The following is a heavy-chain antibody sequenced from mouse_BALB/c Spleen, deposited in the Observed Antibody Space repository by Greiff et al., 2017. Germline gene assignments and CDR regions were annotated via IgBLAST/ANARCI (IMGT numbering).Heavy chain of an antibody. D-gene: IGHD1-1*02. CDR2: ISSGGST. V-gene: IGHV5-6-5*01. J-gene: IGHJ3*01. CDR3: ARGGLTMTTSGAWFAY. Sequence: EVMLVESGGGLVKPGGSLKLSCAASGFTFSSYAMSWVRQTPEKRLEWVASISSGGSTYYPDSVKGRFTISRDNASNILYLQMSSLRSEDTAMYYCARGGLTMTTSGAWFAYWGQGTLVTVSA. CDR1: GFTFSSYA.